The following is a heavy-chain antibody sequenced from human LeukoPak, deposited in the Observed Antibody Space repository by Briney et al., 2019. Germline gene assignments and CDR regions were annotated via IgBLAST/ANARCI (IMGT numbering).Heavy chain of an antibody. D-gene: IGHD2-15*01. CDR2: IHYSGST. Sequence: SETLSPTCTVTGGSISSHYWTWIRQPPGKGLEWIGNIHYSGSTSYNPSLKSRVTISIDTSKNQFSLKLTSVTAADTALYYCARFCGGGRCPDYWGQGTLVTVSS. J-gene: IGHJ4*02. CDR3: ARFCGGGRCPDY. CDR1: GGSISSHY. V-gene: IGHV4-59*11.